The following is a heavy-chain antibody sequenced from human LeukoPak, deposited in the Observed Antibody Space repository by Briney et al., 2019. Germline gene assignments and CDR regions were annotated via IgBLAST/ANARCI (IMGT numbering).Heavy chain of an antibody. D-gene: IGHD5-18*01. CDR1: GGSISSYY. CDR2: IYCSGST. Sequence: PSETLSLTCTVSGGSISSYYWSWIRQPPGKGLEWIGYIYCSGSTNYNPSLKSRVTISVDTSKNQFSPKLSSVTAADTAVYYCASYTAITPTFDYWGQGTLVTVSS. J-gene: IGHJ4*02. CDR3: ASYTAITPTFDY. V-gene: IGHV4-59*01.